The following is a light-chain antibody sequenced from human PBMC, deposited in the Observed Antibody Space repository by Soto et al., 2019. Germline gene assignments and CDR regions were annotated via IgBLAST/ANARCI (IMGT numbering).Light chain of an antibody. CDR2: EAS. J-gene: IGLJ1*01. Sequence: QSALTQPASVSGSPGQSITISCTGTSSDVESYNLVSWYQQHPGKPPKLIIYEASKRPSGVSNRFSVSKSGNTASLTISGIQTEDEADYYCCSYAGSSTSRVFGTGTKLTVL. CDR1: SSDVESYNL. CDR3: CSYAGSSTSRV. V-gene: IGLV2-23*01.